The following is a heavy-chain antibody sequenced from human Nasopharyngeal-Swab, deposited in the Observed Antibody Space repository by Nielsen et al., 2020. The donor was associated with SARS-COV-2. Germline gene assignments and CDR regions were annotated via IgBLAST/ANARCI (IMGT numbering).Heavy chain of an antibody. D-gene: IGHD2-2*01. CDR3: VREGGTSGRAGYFDY. Sequence: GGSLRLSCAASGFTFSSYAMHWVRQAPGKGLEWVAVVPSDGSKGQYADSVEGRFTFYRDNSRNMVHLQMNSLRDEDTAVYYCVREGGTSGRAGYFDYWGRGTLVTVSS. CDR1: GFTFSSYA. V-gene: IGHV3-30-3*01. J-gene: IGHJ4*02. CDR2: VPSDGSKG.